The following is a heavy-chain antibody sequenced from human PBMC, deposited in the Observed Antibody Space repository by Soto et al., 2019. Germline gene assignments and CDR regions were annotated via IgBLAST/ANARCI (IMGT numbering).Heavy chain of an antibody. CDR1: GYIFTGYY. D-gene: IGHD2-15*01. Sequence: QVQLVQSGAQVKKPGASVKVSCKASGYIFTGYYMHWVRQAPGQGLEWMGWINPNSGDTNYAQKFQAWVTMTRDTSISTAYMELSRLKSDDTAVYYCARTDGGPDWYFDLWGRGTLVTVSS. CDR3: ARTDGGPDWYFDL. CDR2: INPNSGDT. V-gene: IGHV1-2*04. J-gene: IGHJ2*01.